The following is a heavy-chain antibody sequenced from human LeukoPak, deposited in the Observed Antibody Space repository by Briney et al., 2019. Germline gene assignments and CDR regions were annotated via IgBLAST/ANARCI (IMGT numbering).Heavy chain of an antibody. V-gene: IGHV1-46*01. CDR2: INPSGGST. D-gene: IGHD3-10*01. Sequence: ASVKVSCKASGYTFTSYYMHWVRQAPGQGLEWMGIINPSGGSTSYAQKFQGRVTMTRDTSTSTVYMELSSLRSEDTAVYYCARAGMWGGDYYYYGMDVWGQGTTVTVSS. CDR1: GYTFTSYY. J-gene: IGHJ6*02. CDR3: ARAGMWGGDYYYYGMDV.